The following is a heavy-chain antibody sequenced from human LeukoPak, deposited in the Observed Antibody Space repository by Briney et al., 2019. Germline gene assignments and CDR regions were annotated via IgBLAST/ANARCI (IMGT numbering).Heavy chain of an antibody. J-gene: IGHJ4*02. CDR1: GGSISSGSYY. CDR2: IYTSGST. CDR3: ARDGGYSGSFDY. Sequence: SQTLSLTCTVSGGSISSGSYYWSWIRQPAGKGLEWIGRIYTSGSTNYNPSLKSRVTISVDTSKNQFSLKLSSVTAADTAVYYCARDGGYSGSFDYWGQGTLVTVSS. D-gene: IGHD1-26*01. V-gene: IGHV4-61*02.